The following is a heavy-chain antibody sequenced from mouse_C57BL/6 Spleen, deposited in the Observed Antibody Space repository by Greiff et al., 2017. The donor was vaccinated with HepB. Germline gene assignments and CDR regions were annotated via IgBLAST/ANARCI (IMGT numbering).Heavy chain of an antibody. Sequence: EVQLQESGGGLVKPGGSLKLSCAASGFTFSDYGMHWVRQAPEKGLEWVAYISSGSSTIYYADTVKGRFTISRDNAKNTLFLQMTSLRSEDTAMYYCAIKNYWGQGTTLTVSS. CDR2: ISSGSSTI. CDR3: AIKNY. CDR1: GFTFSDYG. J-gene: IGHJ2*01. V-gene: IGHV5-17*01.